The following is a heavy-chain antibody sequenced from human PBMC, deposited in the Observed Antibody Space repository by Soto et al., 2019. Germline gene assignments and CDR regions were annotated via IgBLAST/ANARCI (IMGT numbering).Heavy chain of an antibody. Sequence: GASVKVSCKASGGTFSSYAISWVRQAPGQGLEWMGGIIPIFGTANYAQKFQGRVTITADDSTSTAYMELSSLRSEDTAVYYCARDTRSSSAYYYYYGMDVWGQGTTVTVSS. CDR2: IIPIFGTA. J-gene: IGHJ6*02. V-gene: IGHV1-69*13. CDR3: ARDTRSSSAYYYYYGMDV. CDR1: GGTFSSYA. D-gene: IGHD3-22*01.